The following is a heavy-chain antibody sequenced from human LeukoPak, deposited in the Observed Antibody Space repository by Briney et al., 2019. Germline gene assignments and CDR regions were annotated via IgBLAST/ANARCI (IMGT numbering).Heavy chain of an antibody. CDR1: GVSISGNY. Sequence: SETLSLTCTVSGVSISGNYWSWIRQPPGKGLEWIGYIFYTGSTNYNPSLQSRVTILLDTSKNQFSLKLSSVTAADTAVYYCARLMGATVDYWGQGTLVTVSS. D-gene: IGHD1-26*01. CDR3: ARLMGATVDY. CDR2: IFYTGST. V-gene: IGHV4-59*08. J-gene: IGHJ4*02.